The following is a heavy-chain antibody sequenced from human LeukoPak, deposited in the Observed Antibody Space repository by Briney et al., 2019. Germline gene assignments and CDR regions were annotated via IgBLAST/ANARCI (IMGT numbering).Heavy chain of an antibody. J-gene: IGHJ4*02. CDR3: ARRSRRLMGYFDY. Sequence: SETLSLTCAVYGGSFSGYYWSWIRQPPGKGLERIGEINHSGSTNYNPSLKSRVTISVDTSKNQFSLKLSSVTAADTAVYYCARRSRRLMGYFDYWGQGTLVTVSS. D-gene: IGHD2-8*01. V-gene: IGHV4-34*01. CDR1: GGSFSGYY. CDR2: INHSGST.